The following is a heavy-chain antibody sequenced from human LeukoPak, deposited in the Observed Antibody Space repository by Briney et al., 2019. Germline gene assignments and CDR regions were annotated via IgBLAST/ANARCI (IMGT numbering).Heavy chain of an antibody. Sequence: SETLSLTCAVYGGSFSGYYWSWIRQPPGKGLEWIGEINHSGSTNYNPSLKSRVTISVDTSKNQFSLKLSSVTAADTAVYYCARGPDIVVVPAAIREDYWDQGTLVTVSS. CDR2: INHSGST. CDR3: ARGPDIVVVPAAIREDY. D-gene: IGHD2-2*01. J-gene: IGHJ4*02. CDR1: GGSFSGYY. V-gene: IGHV4-34*01.